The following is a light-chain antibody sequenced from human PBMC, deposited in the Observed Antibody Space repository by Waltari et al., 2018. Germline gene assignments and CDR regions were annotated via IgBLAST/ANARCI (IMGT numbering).Light chain of an antibody. V-gene: IGLV9-49*01. CDR1: SGSSNYK. CDR3: GADHGSGNNFVWV. CDR2: VGTGGMVG. Sequence: QPVLTQPPSASASLGASVTLTCTLSSGSSNYKVDWYQQRPGKGPRFVMRVGTGGMVGSKGEGIPDRFSVLSSGLNRSLTIKNIQEDDESDYHCGADHGSGNNFVWVFGGGTKLTVL. J-gene: IGLJ3*02.